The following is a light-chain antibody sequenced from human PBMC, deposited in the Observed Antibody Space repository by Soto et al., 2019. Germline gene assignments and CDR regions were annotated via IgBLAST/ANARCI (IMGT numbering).Light chain of an antibody. CDR1: SSDIGRYNL. V-gene: IGLV2-23*01. CDR2: EDI. CDR3: CSYAGGASVV. Sequence: QSALTQPASVSGSPGQSITISCTGTSSDIGRYNLVSWYQQHPGKAPKLIIYEDIERPSGVSDRFSGSKSGNTASLTISGLQTEDEADYYCCSYAGGASVVFGEGTKVTLL. J-gene: IGLJ2*01.